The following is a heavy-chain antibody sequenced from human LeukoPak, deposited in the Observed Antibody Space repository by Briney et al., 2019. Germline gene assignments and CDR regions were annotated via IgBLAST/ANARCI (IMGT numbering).Heavy chain of an antibody. J-gene: IGHJ5*02. V-gene: IGHV3-30*02. CDR2: TRFDDSYK. CDR3: AKSSAGITWFDP. CDR1: GFTFSTFA. Sequence: GGSLRLSCAASGFTFSTFAMIWVRQAPGKGPEWVAFTRFDDSYKAYGDSVKGRFTISRDNSKNTLYLQMDSLRSDDTAVYYCAKSSAGITWFDPWGQGTLVTVSS. D-gene: IGHD1-1*01.